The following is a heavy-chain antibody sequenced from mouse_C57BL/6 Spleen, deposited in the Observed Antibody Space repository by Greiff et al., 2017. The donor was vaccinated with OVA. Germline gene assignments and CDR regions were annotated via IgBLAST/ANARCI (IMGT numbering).Heavy chain of an antibody. J-gene: IGHJ4*01. Sequence: EVQLQQSGAELVKPGASVKLSCTASGFNIKDYYMHWVKQRTEQGLEWIGRIDPEDGETKYAPKFQGKATITADTSSNTAYLQLSSLTSEDTAVDYCARSDGSSYGYYAMDYWGQGTSVTVSA. V-gene: IGHV14-2*01. CDR1: GFNIKDYY. D-gene: IGHD1-1*01. CDR3: ARSDGSSYGYYAMDY. CDR2: IDPEDGET.